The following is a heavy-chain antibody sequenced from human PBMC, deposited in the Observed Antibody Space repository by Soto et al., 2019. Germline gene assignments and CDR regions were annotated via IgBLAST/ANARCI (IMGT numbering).Heavy chain of an antibody. CDR1: GGSFTGYY. V-gene: IGHV4-34*01. J-gene: IGHJ4*02. CDR3: ASGYGRNFDY. CDR2: INHSGST. Sequence: QVQLQQWGAGLLKPSETLSLTCAVYGGSFTGYYWSWIRQPRGEGLGWIGEINHSGSTNYNPSLKISVTVSVDTSKDQFSLKLSSVTAAAAAVYYCASGYGRNFDYWGQGTLVTVSS. D-gene: IGHD3-10*01.